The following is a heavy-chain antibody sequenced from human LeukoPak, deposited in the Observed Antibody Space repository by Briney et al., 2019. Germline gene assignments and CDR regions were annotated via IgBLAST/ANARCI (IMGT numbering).Heavy chain of an antibody. J-gene: IGHJ4*02. Sequence: PTGGSLRLSCAASGFTFSSYAMSWVRQAPGKGLEWVSAISGSGGSTYYADSVKGRFTISRDNSKNTLYLQMNSLRAEDTAVYYCAKERWLQSYFDYWGQGTLVTVSS. CDR1: GFTFSSYA. CDR2: ISGSGGST. D-gene: IGHD5-24*01. CDR3: AKERWLQSYFDY. V-gene: IGHV3-23*01.